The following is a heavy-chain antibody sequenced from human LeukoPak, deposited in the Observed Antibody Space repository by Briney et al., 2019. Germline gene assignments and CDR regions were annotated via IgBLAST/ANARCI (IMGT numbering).Heavy chain of an antibody. D-gene: IGHD1-26*01. CDR3: AKGGSYAPLDY. J-gene: IGHJ4*02. V-gene: IGHV3-23*01. CDR1: GFTFSSSA. Sequence: PGGSLRLSCAAPGFTFSSSAMTWVRQAPGKGLEWVSAISDGGRSTIYTDSVKDRFTISRDNSKNTLYLQMNSLRTEDTAVYYCAKGGSYAPLDYWGQGTLVTVSS. CDR2: ISDGGRST.